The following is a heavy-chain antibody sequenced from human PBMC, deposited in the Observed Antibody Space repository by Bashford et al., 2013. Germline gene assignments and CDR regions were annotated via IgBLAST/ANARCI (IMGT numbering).Heavy chain of an antibody. CDR3: TTVAVAPPSSTHAPY. D-gene: IGHD6-19*01. V-gene: IGHV3-15*01. CDR1: GFSFSYAW. J-gene: IGHJ4*02. Sequence: GGSLRLSCAASGFSFSYAWMAWFRQAPGKGLEWVARITSKTDGEITDYPAPVKGRFTISRDDSKNMVYLQMDSLKREDTAVYYCTTVAVAPPSSTHAPYWGQGTPVTVSS. CDR2: ITSKTDGEIT.